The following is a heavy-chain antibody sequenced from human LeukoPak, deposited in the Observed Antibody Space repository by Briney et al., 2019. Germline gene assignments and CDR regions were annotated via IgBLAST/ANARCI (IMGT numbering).Heavy chain of an antibody. D-gene: IGHD2-21*02. V-gene: IGHV4-61*05. CDR3: ARRVVVTAIQKDDFDI. J-gene: IGHJ3*02. CDR2: VYSSGGT. CDR1: GGSISSSSYY. Sequence: SETLSLTCTVSGGSISSSSYYWGWIRQPPGKGLEWIGYVYSSGGTNYNPSLKSRVSISVDTSKSQFSLKLSSVTAADTAVYYCARRVVVTAIQKDDFDIWGQGTMVTVSS.